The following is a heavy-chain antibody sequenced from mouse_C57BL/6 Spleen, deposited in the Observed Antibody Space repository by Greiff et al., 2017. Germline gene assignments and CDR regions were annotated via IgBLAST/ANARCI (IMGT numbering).Heavy chain of an antibody. CDR3: ARDYGSSYGGAY. D-gene: IGHD1-1*01. V-gene: IGHV1-7*01. J-gene: IGHJ3*01. Sequence: VQLQQSGAELAKPGASVKLSCTASGYTFTSSWMHWVKQRPGQGLEWIGYINPTSGYTKYILKFQDKATLTADKSSSTAYMQLSSLTYEDSAGYYCARDYGSSYGGAYWGQGTLVTVSA. CDR1: GYTFTSSW. CDR2: INPTSGYT.